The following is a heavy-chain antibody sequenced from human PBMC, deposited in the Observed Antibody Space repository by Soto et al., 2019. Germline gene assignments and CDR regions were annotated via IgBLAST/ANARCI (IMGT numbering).Heavy chain of an antibody. J-gene: IGHJ6*02. CDR1: GFTLSSYA. D-gene: IGHD2-2*01. CDR2: ISYDGSNK. V-gene: IGHV3-30-3*01. CDR3: ARGYAEHGGMDV. Sequence: QVQLVESGGGVVQPGRSLRLSCAASGFTLSSYAMHWVRQAPGKGLEWVAVISYDGSNKYYADSVKGRFTISRDNSKNTLYLQMNSLRTEDTAVYYCARGYAEHGGMDVWGQGTTVTVSS.